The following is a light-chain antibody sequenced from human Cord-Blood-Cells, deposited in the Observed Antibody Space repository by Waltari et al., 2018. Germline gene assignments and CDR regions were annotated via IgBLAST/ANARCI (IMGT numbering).Light chain of an antibody. V-gene: IGLV2-14*01. J-gene: IGLJ1*01. CDR2: DVS. CDR1: SSDVGGYNS. CDR3: SSYTSSSTYV. Sequence: QSALTQPASVSGSPGQSITISCTGPSSDVGGYNSVSWYQQHPGKAPKLMIYDVSNRPCGVSNRFSVSKSGNPASLTISGLQAEDEADYYCSSYTSSSTYVFGTGTKVTVL.